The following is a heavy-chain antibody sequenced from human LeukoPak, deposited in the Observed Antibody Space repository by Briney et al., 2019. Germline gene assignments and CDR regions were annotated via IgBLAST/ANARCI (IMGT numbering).Heavy chain of an antibody. CDR3: AKLTDSSGLAYYFDY. CDR2: ISGSGINT. Sequence: PGGSLRLSCAVSGFTFNNYGMSWVRQAPGKGLEWVSAISGSGINTYYADSVKGRFTISRDNSKNTLYLQMNSLRAEDTAVYYCAKLTDSSGLAYYFDYWGQGTLVTVSS. D-gene: IGHD3-10*01. V-gene: IGHV3-23*01. J-gene: IGHJ4*02. CDR1: GFTFNNYG.